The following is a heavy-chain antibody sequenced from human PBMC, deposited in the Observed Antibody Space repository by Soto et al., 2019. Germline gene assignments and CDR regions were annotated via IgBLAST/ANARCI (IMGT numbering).Heavy chain of an antibody. V-gene: IGHV4-34*01. J-gene: IGHJ3*02. CDR2: INHSGST. CDR3: ARGVRGYSSGWYDAFDI. Sequence: QVQLQQWGAGLLKPSETLSLTCAVYGGSFSGYYWSWIRQPPGKGLEWIGEINHSGSTNYNPSLNSRVTISVDTSKNQFSLKLSSVTAADTAVYYCARGVRGYSSGWYDAFDIWGQGTMVTVSS. D-gene: IGHD6-19*01. CDR1: GGSFSGYY.